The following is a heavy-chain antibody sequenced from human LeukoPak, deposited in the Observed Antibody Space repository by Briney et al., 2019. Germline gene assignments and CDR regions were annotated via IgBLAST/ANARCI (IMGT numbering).Heavy chain of an antibody. J-gene: IGHJ4*02. CDR3: AKDGYYGSGSYYNHFDY. D-gene: IGHD3-10*01. Sequence: GGSLRLSCGASGFTFSSYAMHWVRQAPGKGLEWVAVISYDGSNKYYADSVKGRFTISRDNSKNTLYLQMNSLRAEDTAVYYCAKDGYYGSGSYYNHFDYWGQGTLVTVSS. CDR1: GFTFSSYA. CDR2: ISYDGSNK. V-gene: IGHV3-30*04.